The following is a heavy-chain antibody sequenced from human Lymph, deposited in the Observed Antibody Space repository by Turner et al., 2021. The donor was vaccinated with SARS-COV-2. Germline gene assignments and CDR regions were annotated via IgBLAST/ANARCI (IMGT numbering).Heavy chain of an antibody. V-gene: IGHV1-18*04. CDR3: AREGYCSSTSCYRGQYYYYGMDV. Sequence: QVQLVQSGAEVKKSGASVKVSCRASGYTFSSYGISWVRQAPGQGLEWMGWISVYNGYTNYAQKLQGRVNMTTDTSTSTAYMELRSLRSDDTAVYYCAREGYCSSTSCYRGQYYYYGMDVWGQGTTVTVSS. CDR2: ISVYNGYT. CDR1: GYTFSSYG. J-gene: IGHJ6*02. D-gene: IGHD2-2*02.